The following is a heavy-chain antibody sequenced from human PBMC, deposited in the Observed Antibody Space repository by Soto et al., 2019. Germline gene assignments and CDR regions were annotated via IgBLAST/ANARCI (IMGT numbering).Heavy chain of an antibody. CDR2: ISGSGGST. Sequence: EVQLLESGGGLVQPGGSLSLSCAASGFTFSSYAMSWVRQAPGKGLEWVSAISGSGGSTYYADSVKGRFTISRDNSKNALYLQMNTLRAEDTAVYYCATEGGLDEPISFDYWGQGALVTVCS. CDR3: ATEGGLDEPISFDY. V-gene: IGHV3-23*01. J-gene: IGHJ4*02. CDR1: GFTFSSYA. D-gene: IGHD2-15*01.